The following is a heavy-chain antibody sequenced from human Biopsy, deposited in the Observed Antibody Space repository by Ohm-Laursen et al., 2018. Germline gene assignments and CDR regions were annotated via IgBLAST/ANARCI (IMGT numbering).Heavy chain of an antibody. CDR2: ISWSSDSI. V-gene: IGHV3-9*01. D-gene: IGHD3-22*01. CDR3: TKNTQWEGSGYLDAFHI. CDR1: GFRFDNTG. J-gene: IGHJ3*02. Sequence: SLRLSCSASGFRFDNTGMHWVRHGPGKGLEWVAGISWSSDSITYAKSVTGRFTISRDNGENSLYLQMNSLRPEDTALYYCTKNTQWEGSGYLDAFHIWGHGAMVTVSS.